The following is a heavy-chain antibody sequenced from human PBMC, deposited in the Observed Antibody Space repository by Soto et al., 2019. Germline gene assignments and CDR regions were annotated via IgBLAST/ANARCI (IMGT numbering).Heavy chain of an antibody. D-gene: IGHD3-10*02. CDR1: SASLSSGNNY. V-gene: IGHV4-61*01. CDR2: SYYSGST. Sequence: SLTRTLSSASLSSGNNYCTCIRQHPGKGRERIGYSYYSGSTNYNPSLKSRVTISVDTSKNQFSLKLSSVTAADTAVYYCARTLFGWGIWFDPWGQGTLVTVS. CDR3: ARTLFGWGIWFDP. J-gene: IGHJ5*02.